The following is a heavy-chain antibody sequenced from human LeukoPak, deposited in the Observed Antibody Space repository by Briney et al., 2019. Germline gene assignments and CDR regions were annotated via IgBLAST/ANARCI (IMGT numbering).Heavy chain of an antibody. CDR3: ARDGRGDYYDSSGRLDY. CDR2: ISYDGSNK. Sequence: GRSLRLSCAAYGFTFSSYAMHWVRQAPGKGLEWVAVISYDGSNKYYADSVKGRFTISRDNSKNTLYLQMNSLRAEDTAVYYCARDGRGDYYDSSGRLDYWGQGTLVTVSS. D-gene: IGHD3-22*01. CDR1: GFTFSSYA. J-gene: IGHJ4*02. V-gene: IGHV3-30-3*01.